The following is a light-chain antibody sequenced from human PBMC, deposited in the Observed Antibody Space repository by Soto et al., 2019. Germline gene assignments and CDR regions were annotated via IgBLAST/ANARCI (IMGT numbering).Light chain of an antibody. V-gene: IGLV2-14*01. CDR1: SSDVGGYNY. CDR2: DVS. CDR3: ISDTSSPVV. Sequence: QSALTQPASVSGSPGQSITISCTGTSSDVGGYNYVSWYQQHPGKAPKLMIYDVSNRPSGVSNRFSGSKSGNTASLTISGLQAEDEADYYCISDTSSPVVFGGGTKLTVL. J-gene: IGLJ2*01.